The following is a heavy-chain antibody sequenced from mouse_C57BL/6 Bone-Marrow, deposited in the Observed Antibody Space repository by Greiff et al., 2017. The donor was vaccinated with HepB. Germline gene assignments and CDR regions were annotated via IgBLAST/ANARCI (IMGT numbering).Heavy chain of an antibody. CDR1: GYAFSSYW. J-gene: IGHJ2*01. CDR2: IYPGDGDT. D-gene: IGHD2-5*01. Sequence: QVQLQQSGAELVKPGASVKISCKASGYAFSSYWMNWVKQRPGKGLEWIGQIYPGDGDTNYNGKFKGKATLTADKSSSTAYMQISSLTSEDSAVYFCARSKDYSNYYFDYWGQGTTLTVSS. V-gene: IGHV1-80*01. CDR3: ARSKDYSNYYFDY.